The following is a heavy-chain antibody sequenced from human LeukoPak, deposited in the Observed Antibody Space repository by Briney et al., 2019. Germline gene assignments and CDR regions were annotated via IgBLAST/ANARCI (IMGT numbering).Heavy chain of an antibody. V-gene: IGHV3-53*01. CDR2: IYSGGNT. CDR3: ARDGSGGAFDY. J-gene: IGHJ4*02. CDR1: GFTVSNNH. D-gene: IGHD2-15*01. Sequence: GGSLRLSCAASGFTVSNNHMNWVRQAPGKGLEWVSLIYSGGNTFYADSVKGRFTISRGNSKNTLYLQINSLRAEDTAVYYCARDGSGGAFDYWGQGTLVSVSS.